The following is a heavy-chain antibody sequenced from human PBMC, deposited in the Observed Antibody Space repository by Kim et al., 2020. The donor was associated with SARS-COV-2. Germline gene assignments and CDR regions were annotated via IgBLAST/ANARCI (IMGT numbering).Heavy chain of an antibody. CDR1: GGSISTYY. Sequence: SETLSLTCTVSGGSISTYYWSWIRQPPGKGLEWIGYIYYSGSTTYNPSLNSRVTISVDTSKNQFSLKLSSVTAADTAVYYCARLSPQGQLALDYWGQGTLVTVSS. D-gene: IGHD6-13*01. CDR3: ARLSPQGQLALDY. V-gene: IGHV4-59*08. J-gene: IGHJ4*02. CDR2: IYYSGST.